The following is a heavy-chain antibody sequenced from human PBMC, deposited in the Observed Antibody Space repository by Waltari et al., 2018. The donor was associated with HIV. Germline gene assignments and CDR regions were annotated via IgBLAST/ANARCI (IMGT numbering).Heavy chain of an antibody. Sequence: EVQLVDSGGGWVKPGGSLRPPCAAPGYTLRNARMTRVRQAPGRGLEWVGRITSQTDGGTTDYAAPVKGRFTISRDDSKNTLYLQMNSLKTEDTAVFYCTTDLIAVAGRGNFDYWGQGTLVTVSS. CDR1: GYTLRNAR. CDR2: ITSQTDGGTT. V-gene: IGHV3-15*01. D-gene: IGHD6-19*01. J-gene: IGHJ4*02. CDR3: TTDLIAVAGRGNFDY.